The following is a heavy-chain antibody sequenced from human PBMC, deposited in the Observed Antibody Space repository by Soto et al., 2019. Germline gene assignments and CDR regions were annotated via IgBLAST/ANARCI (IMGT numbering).Heavy chain of an antibody. J-gene: IGHJ4*02. CDR1: VYTFTSYW. Sequence: GESLKISCKGSVYTFTSYWIAWVRQMPGKGLEWMGIIHPGDSDTRYSPSFQGQVSISADKSISTAYLQWSSLKASDTAMYYCARQDGSALYYFDYWGQGTLVTVSS. D-gene: IGHD6-19*01. CDR3: ARQDGSALYYFDY. V-gene: IGHV5-51*01. CDR2: IHPGDSDT.